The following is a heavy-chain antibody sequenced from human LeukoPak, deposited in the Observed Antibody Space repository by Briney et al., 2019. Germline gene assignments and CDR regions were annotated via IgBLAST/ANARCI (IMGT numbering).Heavy chain of an antibody. D-gene: IGHD6-13*01. CDR1: GYTFTSYG. V-gene: IGHV1-2*02. CDR2: INPNSGGT. Sequence: ASVKVSCKASGYTFTSYGISWVRQAPGQGLEWMGWINPNSGGTNYAQKFQGRVTMTRDTSISTAYMELSRLRSDDTAVYYCARVAAAGTSGGTSHFDYWGQGTLVTVSS. J-gene: IGHJ4*02. CDR3: ARVAAAGTSGGTSHFDY.